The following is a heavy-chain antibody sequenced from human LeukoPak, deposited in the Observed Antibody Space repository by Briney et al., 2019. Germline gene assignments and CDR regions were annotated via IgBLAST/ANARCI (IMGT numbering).Heavy chain of an antibody. CDR2: MNPNSGNT. V-gene: IGHV1-8*01. D-gene: IGHD6-13*01. Sequence: ASVKVSCKASGYTFTSYDINWVRQATGQGLEWMGWMNPNSGNTGYAQKFQGRVTMTRNTSISTAYMELSSLRSEDTAVYYCARLPASIAAPFAWGQGTLVTVS. CDR1: GYTFTSYD. J-gene: IGHJ5*02. CDR3: ARLPASIAAPFA.